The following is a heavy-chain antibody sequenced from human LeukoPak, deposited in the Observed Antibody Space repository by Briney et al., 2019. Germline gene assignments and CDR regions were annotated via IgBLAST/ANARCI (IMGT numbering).Heavy chain of an antibody. Sequence: PSETLSLTCTVSGDSIRPYYWNWIRQSPGKGLEWLGYISYSGNTNYHPSVKSRATISLDTSKNHFSLRLNSVTAADTAVYYCARRSLIAAEDYWGQGTLVTVSS. V-gene: IGHV4-59*08. D-gene: IGHD6-6*01. J-gene: IGHJ4*02. CDR2: ISYSGNT. CDR1: GDSIRPYY. CDR3: ARRSLIAAEDY.